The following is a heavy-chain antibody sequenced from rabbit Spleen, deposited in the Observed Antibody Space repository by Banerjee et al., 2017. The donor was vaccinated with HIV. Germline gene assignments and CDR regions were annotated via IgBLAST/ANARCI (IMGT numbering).Heavy chain of an antibody. Sequence: QQQLEESGGGLVKPGGTLTLTCKASGIDFSSYNFICWVRQAPGKGLEWIACIDIGSRDFTYYASWAKGRFIISKTSSTTVTLQMTSLTVADTAPYFCARDLVGVIGWNFYLWGQGTLVTVS. CDR2: IDIGSRDFT. D-gene: IGHD1-1*01. J-gene: IGHJ4*01. CDR1: GIDFSSYNF. V-gene: IGHV1S45*01. CDR3: ARDLVGVIGWNFYL.